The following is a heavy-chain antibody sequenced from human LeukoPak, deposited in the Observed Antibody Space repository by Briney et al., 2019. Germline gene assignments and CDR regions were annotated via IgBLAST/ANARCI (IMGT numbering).Heavy chain of an antibody. CDR1: GYSFTSYW. V-gene: IGHV5-51*01. J-gene: IGHJ3*01. D-gene: IGHD3-22*01. Sequence: GESLKISCKGSGYSFTSYWIGWVRQMPGKGLEWMGIIYPGDSDTRYSPSFQGQVTISADKSISTAYLQWSSLKASDTAMYYCARIDGGGIVVVITGAFDVWGQGTMVTVSS. CDR3: ARIDGGGIVVVITGAFDV. CDR2: IYPGDSDT.